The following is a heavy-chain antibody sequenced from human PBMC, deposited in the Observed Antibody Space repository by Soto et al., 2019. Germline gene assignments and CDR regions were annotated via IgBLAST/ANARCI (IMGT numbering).Heavy chain of an antibody. J-gene: IGHJ4*02. CDR1: GFTFSSYG. V-gene: IGHV3-30*18. CDR3: AKDGEGGRYCSGGSCYLVY. Sequence: GGSLRLSCAASGFTFSSYGMHWVRQAPGKGLEWVAVISYDGSNKYYADSVKGRFTISRDNSKNTLYLQMNSLRAEDTAVYYCAKDGEGGRYCSGGSCYLVYWGQGTLVTVSS. CDR2: ISYDGSNK. D-gene: IGHD2-15*01.